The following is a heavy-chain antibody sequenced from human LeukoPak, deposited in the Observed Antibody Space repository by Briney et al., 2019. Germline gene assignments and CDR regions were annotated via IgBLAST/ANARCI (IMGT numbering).Heavy chain of an antibody. D-gene: IGHD3-22*01. CDR2: VDGGSKT. CDR1: ESIVSSRF. J-gene: IGHJ4*02. Sequence: GGSLRLSCAASESIVSSRFMAWVRQAPGKGLEWVSVVDGGSKTYYADSVKGRFTISRDNSKDTLYLQMNSLRAEDTAVYYCAKAREDTYYYDSSGYYFATPLDYWGQGTLVTVSS. V-gene: IGHV3-53*01. CDR3: AKAREDTYYYDSSGYYFATPLDY.